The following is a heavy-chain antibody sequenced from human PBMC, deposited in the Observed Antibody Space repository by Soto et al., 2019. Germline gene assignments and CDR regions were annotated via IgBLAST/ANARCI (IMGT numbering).Heavy chain of an antibody. D-gene: IGHD6-19*01. CDR3: ASDLRQWPHYYGMDG. V-gene: IGHV4-39*01. J-gene: IGHJ6*02. CDR2: IYYSGST. Sequence: SETLSLTCTVSGGSISSSSYYWCWILQPPGKGLEWIGSIYYSGSTYYNPSLKSRVTISVDTSKNQFSLKLSSVTAADTAVYYCASDLRQWPHYYGMDGWGQGTTVTVAS. CDR1: GGSISSSSYY.